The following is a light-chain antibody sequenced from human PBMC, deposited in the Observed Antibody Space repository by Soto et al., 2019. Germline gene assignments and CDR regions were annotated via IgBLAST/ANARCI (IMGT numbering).Light chain of an antibody. CDR1: QSISIW. V-gene: IGKV1-5*01. Sequence: DIHMTQSPSTLSSSVLDIVTITCLATQSISIWLAWYQQKPGKAPKLLIYDASSLASGVPSRFSGSGSGTEFTLTISSLQPDDFATYYCQQYNGYSTWTFGQGTKVDI. CDR3: QQYNGYSTWT. CDR2: DAS. J-gene: IGKJ1*01.